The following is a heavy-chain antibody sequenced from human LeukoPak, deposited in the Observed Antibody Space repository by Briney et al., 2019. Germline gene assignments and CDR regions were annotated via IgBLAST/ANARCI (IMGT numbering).Heavy chain of an antibody. J-gene: IGHJ5*01. V-gene: IGHV1-2*02. CDR3: VRDDYNGNSFDS. D-gene: IGHD4-23*01. CDR2: INPKNGDT. Sequence: ASVKVSCKASGYSFTASYMHWVRQAPGQGLEWVGCINPKNGDTSTAQRFQGRVTMTRDTPLTTAYMDLTSLRSDDTAVYYCVRDDYNGNSFDSWGPGTLVTVSS. CDR1: GYSFTASY.